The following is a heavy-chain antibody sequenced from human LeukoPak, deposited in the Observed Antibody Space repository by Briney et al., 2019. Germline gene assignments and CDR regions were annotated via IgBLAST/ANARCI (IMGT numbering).Heavy chain of an antibody. CDR1: GGSISSHY. J-gene: IGHJ4*02. Sequence: SETLSLTCTVSGGSISSHYWSWIRQPPGKGLEWIGYIYYSGSTNYIPSLKSRVTISADTSKNQFSLKLSSVTAADTAVYFCARHEGYSYAFAYWGQGTLVTVSS. CDR2: IYYSGST. V-gene: IGHV4-59*08. D-gene: IGHD5-18*01. CDR3: ARHEGYSYAFAY.